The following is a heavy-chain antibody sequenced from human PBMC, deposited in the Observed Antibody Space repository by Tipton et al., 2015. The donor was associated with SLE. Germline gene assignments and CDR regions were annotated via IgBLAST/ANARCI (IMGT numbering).Heavy chain of an antibody. CDR3: ARALWKGGDY. D-gene: IGHD1-1*01. J-gene: IGHJ4*02. V-gene: IGHV4-39*07. Sequence: TLSLTCTVSGGSVSTSRYYWGWIRQPPGKGLEWIGEINHSGSTNHNPSLKSRVTISVDTSKNQLSLKLSAVTAADTAVYYCARALWKGGDYWGQGTLVTVSS. CDR2: INHSGST. CDR1: GGSVSTSRYY.